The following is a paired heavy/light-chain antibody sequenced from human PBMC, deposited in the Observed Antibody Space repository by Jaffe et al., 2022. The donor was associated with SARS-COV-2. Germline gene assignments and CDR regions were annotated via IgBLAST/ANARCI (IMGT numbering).Light chain of an antibody. Sequence: EIVLTQSPATLSLSPGERATLSCRASQSVSSYLAWYQQKPGQAPRLLIYDASNRATGIPARFSGSGSGTDFTLTISSLEPEDFAVYYCQQRSNWPIFTFGPGTKVDIK. CDR2: DAS. CDR3: QQRSNWPIFT. J-gene: IGKJ3*01. V-gene: IGKV3-11*01. CDR1: QSVSSY.
Heavy chain of an antibody. CDR3: ARDRFRVYGMDV. V-gene: IGHV3-64*01. CDR1: GFTFSSYA. CDR2: ISSNGGST. J-gene: IGHJ6*02. Sequence: EVQLVESGGGLVQPGGSLRLSCAASGFTFSSYAMHWVRQAPGKGLEYVSAISSNGGSTYYANSVKGRFTISRDNSKNTLYLQMGSLRAEDMAVYYCARDRFRVYGMDVWGQGTTVTVSS. D-gene: IGHD3-10*01.